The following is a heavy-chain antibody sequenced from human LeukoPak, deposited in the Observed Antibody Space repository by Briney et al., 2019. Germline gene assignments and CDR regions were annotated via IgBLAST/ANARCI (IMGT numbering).Heavy chain of an antibody. D-gene: IGHD6-13*01. CDR3: ARGRGSSWYYFDS. CDR2: IYASGNT. CDR1: GGSISSYY. V-gene: IGHV4-4*07. Sequence: SETLSLTCTVSGGSISSYYWSWVRQPAGRGLEWIGRIYASGNTNYNPSLKGRVTMTIDTSKNQFSLDLSSVTAADTAVYYCARGRGSSWYYFDSWGQGTLVTVSS. J-gene: IGHJ4*02.